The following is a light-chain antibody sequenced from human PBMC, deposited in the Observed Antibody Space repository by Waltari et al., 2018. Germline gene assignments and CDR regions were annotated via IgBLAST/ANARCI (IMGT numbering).Light chain of an antibody. CDR3: SSQSFDDVLI. CDR2: DVN. Sequence: QSALTQPASVSGSPGQSITISCTGSISDFGRQDSVPWYQGHPGPAPKVIIFDVNTRPSGVSDRFSASKSGNTASLTISGLQAEDEATYYCSSQSFDDVLIFGGGTKLTVL. V-gene: IGLV2-14*03. CDR1: ISDFGRQDS. J-gene: IGLJ2*01.